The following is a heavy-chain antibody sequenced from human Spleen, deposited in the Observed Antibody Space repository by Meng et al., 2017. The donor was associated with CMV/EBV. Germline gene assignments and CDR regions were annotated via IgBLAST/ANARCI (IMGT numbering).Heavy chain of an antibody. Sequence: GGTFSSYAIRWVRQAPGQGLEWMGGIIPIFGTANYAQKFQGRVTITTDESTSTAYMELSSLRSEDTAVYYCARGITIFGVVPYFDYWGQGTLVTVSS. V-gene: IGHV1-69*05. CDR1: GGTFSSYA. CDR3: ARGITIFGVVPYFDY. CDR2: IIPIFGTA. D-gene: IGHD3-3*01. J-gene: IGHJ4*02.